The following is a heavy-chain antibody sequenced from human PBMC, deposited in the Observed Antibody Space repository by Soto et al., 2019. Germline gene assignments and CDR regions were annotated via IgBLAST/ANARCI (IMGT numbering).Heavy chain of an antibody. Sequence: SETLSLTCTFSGGSISSGDYYWSWIRQPPGKGLEWIGYIYYSGSTYYNPSLKSRVTISVDTSKNQFSLKLSSVTAADTAVYYCARRRNGGMLDYWGQGTLVTVSS. D-gene: IGHD3-16*01. J-gene: IGHJ4*02. CDR1: GGSISSGDYY. CDR2: IYYSGST. V-gene: IGHV4-30-4*01. CDR3: ARRRNGGMLDY.